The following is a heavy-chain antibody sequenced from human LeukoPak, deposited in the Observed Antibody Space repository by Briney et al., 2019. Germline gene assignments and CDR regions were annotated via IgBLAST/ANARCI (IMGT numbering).Heavy chain of an antibody. J-gene: IGHJ3*02. V-gene: IGHV1-69*13. CDR3: ARDGYGDFDAFDI. CDR1: GGTFSSYA. CDR2: IIPIFGTA. D-gene: IGHD4-17*01. Sequence: SVKVSCXASGGTFSSYAISWVRQAPGQGLEWMGGIIPIFGTANYAQKFQGRVTITADESTSTAYMELSSLRSEDTAVYYCARDGYGDFDAFDIWGRGTMVTVSS.